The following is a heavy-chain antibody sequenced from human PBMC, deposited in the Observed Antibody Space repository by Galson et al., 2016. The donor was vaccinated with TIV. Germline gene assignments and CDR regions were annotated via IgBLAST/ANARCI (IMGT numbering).Heavy chain of an antibody. CDR3: AKMDRVGFDYVRRFDF. J-gene: IGHJ4*02. D-gene: IGHD4-17*01. CDR2: ISAGGGRT. CDR1: GFTFSSFA. Sequence: SLRLSCAASGFTFSSFAMSWVRQAPGKGLEWVSAISAGGGRTNYADSVKGRFTISRDNPKNTLYLQMSSLRAEDTGVYFCAKMDRVGFDYVRRFDFWGQGTLATVSS. V-gene: IGHV3-23*01.